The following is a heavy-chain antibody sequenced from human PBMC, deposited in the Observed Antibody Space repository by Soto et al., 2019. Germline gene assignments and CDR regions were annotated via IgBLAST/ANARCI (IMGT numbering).Heavy chain of an antibody. Sequence: PSETLSLTCTVSGGSISSTSYHWVWIRQPPGKGLEWIGSLDYSGGTFYNPSPKSRVTISADTSKNQFSLKVNSVTAADTAVYYCARNYYDGSGLYYWGQGTLVTVSS. CDR1: GGSISSTSYH. CDR3: ARNYYDGSGLYY. CDR2: LDYSGGT. D-gene: IGHD3-22*01. V-gene: IGHV4-39*01. J-gene: IGHJ4*02.